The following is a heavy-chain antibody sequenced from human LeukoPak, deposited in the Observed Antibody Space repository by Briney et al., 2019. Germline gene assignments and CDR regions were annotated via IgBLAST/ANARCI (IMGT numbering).Heavy chain of an antibody. CDR1: GFTFSSYA. CDR3: AKDLWYYDSSGYYGAGFGY. V-gene: IGHV3-23*01. CDR2: ISGSGGST. D-gene: IGHD3-22*01. Sequence: GGSLRLSCAASGFTFSSYAMSWVRQAPGKGLEWVSAISGSGGSTYYADSVKGRFTISRYNSKNKLYLQMNSMRAEDTAVYYCAKDLWYYDSSGYYGAGFGYWGQGTLVTVSS. J-gene: IGHJ4*02.